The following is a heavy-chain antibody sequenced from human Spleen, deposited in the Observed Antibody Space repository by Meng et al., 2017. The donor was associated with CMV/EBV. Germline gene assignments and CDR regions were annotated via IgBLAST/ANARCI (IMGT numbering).Heavy chain of an antibody. D-gene: IGHD3-22*01. Sequence: GESLKISCAASGFTFSSYWISWVRQAPGKGLEWVANIKQDGSEKYYVDSVKGRFTISRDNAKNSLYLQMNSLRAEDTAVYYCARGPKYYYDSSGYHPGYYFDYWGQGTLVTVSS. J-gene: IGHJ4*02. V-gene: IGHV3-7*04. CDR2: IKQDGSEK. CDR3: ARGPKYYYDSSGYHPGYYFDY. CDR1: GFTFSSYW.